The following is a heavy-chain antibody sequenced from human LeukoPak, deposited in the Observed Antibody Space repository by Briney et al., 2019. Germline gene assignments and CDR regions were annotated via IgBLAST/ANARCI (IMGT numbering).Heavy chain of an antibody. CDR3: ASNYLYSGSSGIYFDY. V-gene: IGHV3-48*02. D-gene: IGHD1-26*01. CDR1: GFTFSSYS. Sequence: GGSLRLSCAASGFTFSSYSMNWVRQAPGKGLVWVSYISSSSSTIYYADSVKGRLTISRDNAKNSLYLQMNSLRDEDKTVYYCASNYLYSGSSGIYFDYWGQGTLVTV. J-gene: IGHJ4*02. CDR2: ISSSSSTI.